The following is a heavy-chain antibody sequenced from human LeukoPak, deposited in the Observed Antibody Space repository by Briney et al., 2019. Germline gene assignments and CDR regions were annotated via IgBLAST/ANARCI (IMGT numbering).Heavy chain of an antibody. CDR2: IYYRGST. V-gene: IGHV4-61*01. J-gene: IGHJ4*02. D-gene: IGHD3-22*01. Sequence: SETLSLTCTVSGGSVSSGSYYWSWIRQPPGKGLEWIGYIYYRGSTNYNPSLKSRVTISVDTSKNQFSLKLSSVTAADTAVYYCARDFIHRSGEADYWGQGTLVTVSS. CDR1: GGSVSSGSYY. CDR3: ARDFIHRSGEADY.